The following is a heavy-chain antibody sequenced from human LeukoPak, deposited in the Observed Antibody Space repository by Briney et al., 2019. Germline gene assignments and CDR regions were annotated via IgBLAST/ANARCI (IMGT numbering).Heavy chain of an antibody. CDR3: ARDTTIFGFDY. CDR1: GGSISSYY. J-gene: IGHJ4*02. V-gene: IGHV4-59*12. Sequence: PSETLSLTCTVSGGSISSYYWSWIRQPPGKDLEWIGYIYYSGSTYYNPSLKSRATISVDRSKNQFSLKLSSVTAADTAVYYCARDTTIFGFDYWGQGTLVTVSS. CDR2: IYYSGST. D-gene: IGHD3-3*01.